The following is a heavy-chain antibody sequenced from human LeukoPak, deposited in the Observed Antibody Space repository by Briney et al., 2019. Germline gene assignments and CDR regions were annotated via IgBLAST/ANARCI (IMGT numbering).Heavy chain of an antibody. CDR1: GFTFSSYG. V-gene: IGHV3-33*01. CDR3: ARYCSGGTCYSGMDV. J-gene: IGHJ6*02. Sequence: GSLRLSCVASGFTFSSYGMHWVRQAPGKGLEWVALMWYDGTNKYYADSVKGRFTISRDNSKNTLFLQMNSLRDEDTAVYYCARYCSGGTCYSGMDVWGQGTSVTVSS. D-gene: IGHD2-15*01. CDR2: MWYDGTNK.